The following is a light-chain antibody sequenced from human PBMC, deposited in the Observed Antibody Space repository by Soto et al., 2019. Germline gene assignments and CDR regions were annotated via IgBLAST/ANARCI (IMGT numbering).Light chain of an antibody. V-gene: IGKV1-39*01. Sequence: IQMTQSPSSLSASVGDRVTITCRASQSISSYLNWYQQKQGKAPKLLIYAASSLQSGVPSRFSVSGSGTDLTITFSSLQPEDGETYYGQQSYSTPITFGQGTRLEIK. CDR1: QSISSY. CDR3: QQSYSTPIT. CDR2: AAS. J-gene: IGKJ5*01.